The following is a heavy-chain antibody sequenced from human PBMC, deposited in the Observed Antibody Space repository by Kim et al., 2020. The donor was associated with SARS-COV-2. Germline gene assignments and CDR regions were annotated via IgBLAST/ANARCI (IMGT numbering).Heavy chain of an antibody. CDR1: GGSFSGYY. V-gene: IGHV4-34*01. CDR3: ARAEWELLLNFDY. Sequence: SETLSLTCAVYGGSFSGYYWSWIRQPPGKGLEWIGEINHSGSTNYNPSLKSRVTISVDTSKNQFSLKLSSVTAADTAVYYCARAEWELLLNFDYWGQGTL. CDR2: INHSGST. J-gene: IGHJ4*02. D-gene: IGHD1-26*01.